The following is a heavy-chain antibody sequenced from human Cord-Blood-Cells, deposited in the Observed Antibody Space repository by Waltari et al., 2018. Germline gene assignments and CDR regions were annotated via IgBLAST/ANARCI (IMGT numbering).Heavy chain of an antibody. CDR1: GFTFSRYW. CDR3: ARVGIAVAGAFDI. Sequence: EVQLVESGGGLVQPGGSLRLSCAASGFTFSRYWLHWVRQAPGKGLVWVSRINSDGSSTSYADSVKGRFTISRDNAKNTLYLQMNSLRAEDTAVYYCARVGIAVAGAFDIWGQGTMVTVSS. CDR2: INSDGSST. V-gene: IGHV3-74*01. D-gene: IGHD6-19*01. J-gene: IGHJ3*02.